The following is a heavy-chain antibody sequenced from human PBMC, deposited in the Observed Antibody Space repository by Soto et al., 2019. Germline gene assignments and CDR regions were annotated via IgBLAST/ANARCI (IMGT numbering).Heavy chain of an antibody. CDR1: GFTFSDFS. CDR2: ITRYSDYV. CDR3: ARASCSSTACYIPDYLDY. J-gene: IGHJ4*02. V-gene: IGHV3-21*01. Sequence: GGSLRLSCTASGFTFSDFSLVWVRQGPQKGLEWVASITRYSDYVYYAESVEGRFTISRDNAKNTLFLHMDDLRAEDTAMYFCARASCSSTACYIPDYLDYWGQGTMVTVSS. D-gene: IGHD2-2*02.